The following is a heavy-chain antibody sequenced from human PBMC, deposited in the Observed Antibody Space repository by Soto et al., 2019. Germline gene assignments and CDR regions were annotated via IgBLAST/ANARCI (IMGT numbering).Heavy chain of an antibody. CDR1: GFTFSSYA. CDR3: AKNGGYSDQYYFDY. CDR2: LSGSGGST. D-gene: IGHD5-18*01. Sequence: EVQLLESGGGLVQPGGSLRLSCAASGFTFSSYAMSWDRLVPGKGLEWVSALSGSGGSTYYADSVKGRFTISRDNSKNTLYLPMNTLRAEDTAVYSCAKNGGYSDQYYFDYWGQGTLVTVSS. V-gene: IGHV3-23*01. J-gene: IGHJ4*02.